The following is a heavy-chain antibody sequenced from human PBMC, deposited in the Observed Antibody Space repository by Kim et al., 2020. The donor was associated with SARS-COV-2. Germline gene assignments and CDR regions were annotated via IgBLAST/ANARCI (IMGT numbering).Heavy chain of an antibody. J-gene: IGHJ1*01. CDR3: ASVLREILGYCSGGSCYSGYFQH. V-gene: IGHV3-48*03. D-gene: IGHD2-15*01. Sequence: GGSLRLSCAASGFTFSSYEMNWVRQAPGKGLEWVSYISSSGSTIYYADSVKGRFTISRDNAKNSLYLQMNSLRAEDTAVYYCASVLREILGYCSGGSCYSGYFQHWGQGTLVTVSS. CDR2: ISSSGSTI. CDR1: GFTFSSYE.